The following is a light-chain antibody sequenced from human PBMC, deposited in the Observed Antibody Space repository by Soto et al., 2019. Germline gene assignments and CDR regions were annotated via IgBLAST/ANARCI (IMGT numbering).Light chain of an antibody. CDR1: QGISNY. Sequence: DIHITQSPSSLSASLPYRVTITCRPSQGISNYLAWYQQKPGKAPKLLIYAASSLQSGVPSRFSGSGSGTDFTLTISSLQPEDVATYFCQQYDNFPPITFGQGTRLEI. CDR2: AAS. J-gene: IGKJ5*01. CDR3: QQYDNFPPIT. V-gene: IGKV1-33*01.